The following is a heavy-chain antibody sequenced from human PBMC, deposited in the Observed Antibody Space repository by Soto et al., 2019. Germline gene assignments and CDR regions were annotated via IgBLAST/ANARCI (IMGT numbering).Heavy chain of an antibody. V-gene: IGHV3-30*18. J-gene: IGHJ2*01. CDR2: ISYDGSNK. Sequence: GGSLRLSYAASGFTFSSYGMHWVRQAPGKGLEWVAVISYDGSNKYYADSVKGRFTISRDNSKNTLYLQMNSLRAEDTAVYYCANAQTDFDLWGRGTLVTVSS. CDR3: ANAQTDFDL. CDR1: GFTFSSYG.